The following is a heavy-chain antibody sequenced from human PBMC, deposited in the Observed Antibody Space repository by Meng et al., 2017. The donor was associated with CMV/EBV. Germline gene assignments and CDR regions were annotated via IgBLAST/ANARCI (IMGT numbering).Heavy chain of an antibody. D-gene: IGHD3-3*01. CDR1: GYSFTSYW. V-gene: IGHV1-8*03. Sequence: ASVKVSCKGSGYSFTSYWIGWVRQATGQGLEWMGWMNPNSGNTGYAQKFQGRVTITRNTSISTAYMELSSLRSEDTAVYYCARNPQKGYDFWSGYSQTWNDAFDIWGQGTMVTVSS. J-gene: IGHJ3*02. CDR3: ARNPQKGYDFWSGYSQTWNDAFDI. CDR2: MNPNSGNT.